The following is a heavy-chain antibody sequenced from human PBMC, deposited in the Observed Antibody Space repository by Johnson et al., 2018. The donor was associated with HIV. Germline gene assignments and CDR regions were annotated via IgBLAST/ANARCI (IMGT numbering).Heavy chain of an antibody. J-gene: IGHJ3*01. D-gene: IGHD3-3*01. CDR2: ISGSGGST. Sequence: VQLVESGGGLVQPGGSLRLSCAASGFTFSSYAMSWVRQAPGKGLEWVSAISGSGGSTYYADSVKGRFTISRDNSKNTLYLQMNSLRAEDTAVYYCARVAADRSGYYRDAFDLWGQGTMVTVSS. CDR1: GFTFSSYA. V-gene: IGHV3-23*04. CDR3: ARVAADRSGYYRDAFDL.